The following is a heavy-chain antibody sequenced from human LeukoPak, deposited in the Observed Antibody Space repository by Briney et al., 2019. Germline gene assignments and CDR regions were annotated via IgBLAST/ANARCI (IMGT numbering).Heavy chain of an antibody. V-gene: IGHV3-15*04. CDR3: TTDLDM. CDR1: GFTFTNAW. J-gene: IGHJ3*02. CDR2: IESTAVGGTA. Sequence: GGSRRLSCSASGFTFTNAWMSWVRQAPGKGLEWVGRIESTAVGGTADYAAPVRGRFTISRDDSKNTLYLQMNSLKIEDTGVYYCTTDLDMWGQGTMVTVSS.